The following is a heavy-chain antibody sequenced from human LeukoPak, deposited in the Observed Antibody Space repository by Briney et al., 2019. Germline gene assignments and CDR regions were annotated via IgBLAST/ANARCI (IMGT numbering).Heavy chain of an antibody. D-gene: IGHD4-11*01. J-gene: IGHJ4*02. CDR1: GFTFSDYW. Sequence: PGGSLRLSCAASGFTFSDYWMHWVRQTPEKGLVWVSRINSDGGSTGYADSVKGRFTISRDNAKNTLYLQMNSLRAEDTAVYYCARDPTTVTTSGYWGQGTLVTVSS. V-gene: IGHV3-74*01. CDR2: INSDGGST. CDR3: ARDPTTVTTSGY.